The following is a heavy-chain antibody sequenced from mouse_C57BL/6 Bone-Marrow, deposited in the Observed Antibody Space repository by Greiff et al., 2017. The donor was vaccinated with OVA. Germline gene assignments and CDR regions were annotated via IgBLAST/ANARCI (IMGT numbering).Heavy chain of an antibody. CDR2: IDPSDSYT. V-gene: IGHV1-50*01. CDR3: ARGGLRRGFAY. Sequence: QVQLKQSGAELVKPGASVKLSCKASGYTFTSYWMQWVKQRPGQGLEWIGEIDPSDSYTNYNQKFKGKATLTVDTSSSTAYMQLSSLTSEDSAVYYCARGGLRRGFAYWGQGTLVTVSA. J-gene: IGHJ3*01. D-gene: IGHD2-4*01. CDR1: GYTFTSYW.